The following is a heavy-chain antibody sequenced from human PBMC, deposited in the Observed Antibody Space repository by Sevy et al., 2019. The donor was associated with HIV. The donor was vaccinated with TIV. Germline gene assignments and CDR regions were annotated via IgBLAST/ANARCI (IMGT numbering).Heavy chain of an antibody. V-gene: IGHV1-2*06. J-gene: IGHJ6*02. CDR3: ARESYLGYYYYYGMDV. Sequence: ASVKVSCKASGYTFTGYYMHWVRQAPGQGLEWMGRINPNSGGTNYAQKFQGRVTMTRDTSISTAYMELSRLRSDDTAVYYCARESYLGYYYYYGMDVWGQGTTVTVSS. CDR2: INPNSGGT. CDR1: GYTFTGYY.